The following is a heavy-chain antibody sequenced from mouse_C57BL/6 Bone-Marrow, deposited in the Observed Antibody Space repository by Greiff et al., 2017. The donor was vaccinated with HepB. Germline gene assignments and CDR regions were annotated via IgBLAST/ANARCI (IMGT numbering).Heavy chain of an antibody. CDR2: ISYDGSN. D-gene: IGHD2-5*01. J-gene: IGHJ4*01. CDR3: ARGSNYGDY. Sequence: EVQLQESGPGLVKPSQSLSLTCSVTGYSITSGYYWNWIRQFPGNKLEWMGYISYDGSNNYNPSLKNRISITRDTSKNQFFLKLNSVTTEDTATYYCARGSNYGDYWGQGTSVTVSS. V-gene: IGHV3-6*01. CDR1: GYSITSGYY.